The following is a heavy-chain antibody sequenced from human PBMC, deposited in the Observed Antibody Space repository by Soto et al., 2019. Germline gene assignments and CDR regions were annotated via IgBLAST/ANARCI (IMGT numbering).Heavy chain of an antibody. CDR2: IIPIFGTA. Sequence: QVQLVQSGAEVKKPGSSVKVSCKASGGTFSSYAISWVRQAPGQGLEWMGGIIPIFGTANYAQKFQGRVTITADESTSTAYMELSSLSSEDTAVYYCARVPPPSSGYYAEAFDIWGQGTMVTVSS. CDR3: ARVPPPSSGYYAEAFDI. CDR1: GGTFSSYA. V-gene: IGHV1-69*01. J-gene: IGHJ3*02. D-gene: IGHD3-22*01.